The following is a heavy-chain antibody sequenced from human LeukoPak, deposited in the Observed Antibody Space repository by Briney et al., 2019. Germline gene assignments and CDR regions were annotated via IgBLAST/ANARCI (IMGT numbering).Heavy chain of an antibody. J-gene: IGHJ3*02. CDR1: GFTFSRYS. V-gene: IGHV3-21*01. D-gene: IGHD3-10*01. CDR3: AREGLRGGVITLGAFDT. CDR2: IGTTSTYI. Sequence: GGSLRLSCLASGFTFSRYSMNWVRQSPGQGLEWASSIGTTSTYIYYADSLKGRVTISRDNAKNSLFLQLNSLRAEDTAIYYCAREGLRGGVITLGAFDTWGQGTMVTVSS.